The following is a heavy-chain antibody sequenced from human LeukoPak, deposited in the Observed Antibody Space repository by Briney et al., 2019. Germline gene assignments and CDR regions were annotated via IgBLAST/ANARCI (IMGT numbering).Heavy chain of an antibody. CDR1: GGSFSGYY. CDR2: INHSGST. V-gene: IGHV4-34*01. CDR3: ARGRFGSGNDY. Sequence: SETLSLTCAVYGGSFSGYYWSWIRQPPGKGLEWIGEINHSGSTNYNPSLKSRVTISVDTSKNQFSLKLSSVTAADTAVYYCARGRFGSGNDYWGQGTLVTASS. J-gene: IGHJ4*02. D-gene: IGHD1-26*01.